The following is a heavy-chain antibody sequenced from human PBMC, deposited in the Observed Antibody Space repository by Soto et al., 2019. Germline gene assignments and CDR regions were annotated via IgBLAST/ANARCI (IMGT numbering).Heavy chain of an antibody. V-gene: IGHV4-34*01. CDR2: INHSGST. Sequence: SETLSLTCAVYGGSFSGYYWSWIRQPPGKGLEWIGEINHSGSTNYNPSLKSRVTISVDTSKNQFSLKLSSVTAADTAVYYCARGYDYGDYGGANYWGQGTLVTVSS. CDR3: ARGYDYGDYGGANY. CDR1: GGSFSGYY. D-gene: IGHD4-17*01. J-gene: IGHJ4*02.